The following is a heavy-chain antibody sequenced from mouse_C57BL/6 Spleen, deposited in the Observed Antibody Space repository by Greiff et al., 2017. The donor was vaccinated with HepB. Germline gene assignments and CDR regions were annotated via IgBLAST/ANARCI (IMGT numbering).Heavy chain of an antibody. CDR3: ARYSNYVGYYAMDY. CDR2: IYPGSGNT. V-gene: IGHV1-76*01. Sequence: QVQLQQSGAELVRPGASVKLSCKASGYTFTDYYINWVKQRPGQGLEWIARIYPGSGNTYYNEKFKGKATLTAEKSSSTAYMQLSSLTSEDSAVYFCARYSNYVGYYAMDYWGQGTSVTVSS. CDR1: GYTFTDYY. D-gene: IGHD2-5*01. J-gene: IGHJ4*01.